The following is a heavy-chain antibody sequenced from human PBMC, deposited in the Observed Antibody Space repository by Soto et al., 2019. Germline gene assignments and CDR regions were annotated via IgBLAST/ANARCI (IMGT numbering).Heavy chain of an antibody. Sequence: SLTCTVSGGSISSYYWSLIRQPPGNGLEWIGYIYYSGSTNYNPSLKSRVTISVDTSKNQFSLKLSSVTAADTAVYYCAAGHSSYYDFWSGYFNWFDPWGQGTLVTVSS. J-gene: IGHJ5*02. CDR2: IYYSGST. V-gene: IGHV4-59*01. D-gene: IGHD3-3*01. CDR3: AAGHSSYYDFWSGYFNWFDP. CDR1: GGSISSYY.